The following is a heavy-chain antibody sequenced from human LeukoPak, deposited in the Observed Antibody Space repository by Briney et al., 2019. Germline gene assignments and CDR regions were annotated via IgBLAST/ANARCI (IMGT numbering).Heavy chain of an antibody. CDR1: GFTLSNYP. J-gene: IGHJ4*02. CDR2: INSDGGYT. D-gene: IGHD1-26*01. CDR3: ARELRRELILDY. Sequence: GGSLRLSCAASGFTLSNYPMHWVRQAPGKGLEYVSAINSDGGYTYYANSVKGRFTISRDNSKNTLYLQMGSLRAEDMAVYYCARELRRELILDYWGQGTLVTVSS. V-gene: IGHV3-64*01.